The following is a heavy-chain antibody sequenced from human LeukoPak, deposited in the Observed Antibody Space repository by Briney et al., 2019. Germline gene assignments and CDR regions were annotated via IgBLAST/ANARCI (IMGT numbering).Heavy chain of an antibody. V-gene: IGHV4-59*08. CDR2: IYYSGST. CDR3: ARLKGSVDYMDV. J-gene: IGHJ6*03. D-gene: IGHD3-10*01. CDR1: GGSISSYY. Sequence: PSETLSRTCTVSGGSISSYYWSWIRQPPGKGLEWIGYIYYSGSTNYNPSLKSRVTISVDTSKSHFSLKVNSVTAADTGVYYCARLKGSVDYMDVWGKGVTVIVSS.